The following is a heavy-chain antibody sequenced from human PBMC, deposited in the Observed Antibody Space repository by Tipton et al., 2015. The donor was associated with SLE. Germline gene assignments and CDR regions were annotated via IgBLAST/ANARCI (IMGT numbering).Heavy chain of an antibody. V-gene: IGHV4-34*01. CDR3: ATRMATPAGFDY. Sequence: LSLTCAVYGGSFSGYYWDRIRPPPGKGPEWIGRTTNNGNTYYIPSPQSRATISVDTSKNQFSLTLSSVTAADTAVYYCATRMATPAGFDYWGQGTLVTVSS. D-gene: IGHD5-24*01. CDR2: TTNNGNT. CDR1: GGSFSGYY. J-gene: IGHJ4*02.